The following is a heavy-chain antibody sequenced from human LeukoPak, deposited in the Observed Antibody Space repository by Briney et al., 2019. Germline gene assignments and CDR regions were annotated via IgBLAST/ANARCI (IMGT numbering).Heavy chain of an antibody. CDR1: GFTFSSYG. D-gene: IGHD3-22*01. J-gene: IGHJ4*02. V-gene: IGHV3-30*02. CDR2: IRYDGSNK. CDR3: AKRHRDYDSSGYYALDY. Sequence: GGSLRLSCAAPGFTFSSYGMHWVRQAPGKGLEWVAFIRYDGSNKYYADSVKGRFTISRDNSKNTLYLQMNSLRAEDTAVYYCAKRHRDYDSSGYYALDYWGQGTLVTVSS.